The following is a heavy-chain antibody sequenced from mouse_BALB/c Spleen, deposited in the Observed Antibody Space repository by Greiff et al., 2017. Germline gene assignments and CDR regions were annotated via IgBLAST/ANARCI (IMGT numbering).Heavy chain of an antibody. D-gene: IGHD2-10*02. Sequence: QVQLQQSGAELAKPGASVKMSCKASGYTFTSYWMHWVKQRPGQGLEWIGYINPSTGYTEYNQKFKDKATLTADKSSSTAYMQLSSLTSEDSAVYYCARGYGNYGAYWGQGTLVTVSA. CDR1: GYTFTSYW. CDR3: ARGYGNYGAY. CDR2: INPSTGYT. J-gene: IGHJ3*01. V-gene: IGHV1-7*01.